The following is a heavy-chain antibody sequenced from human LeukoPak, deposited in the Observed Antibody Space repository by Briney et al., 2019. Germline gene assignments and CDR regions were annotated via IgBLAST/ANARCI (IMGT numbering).Heavy chain of an antibody. D-gene: IGHD6-13*01. CDR2: ISDDGSNK. J-gene: IGHJ4*02. CDR3: ARDRPGKAGEDY. CDR1: GFTFSSYG. Sequence: PGGSLRLSCAASGFTFSSYGMHWVRQAPGKGLEWVAVISDDGSNKYYSDSVKGRFTISRDNSKNTLYLQINSLRAEDTAIYYCARDRPGKAGEDYWGQGTLVTVSS. V-gene: IGHV3-30*03.